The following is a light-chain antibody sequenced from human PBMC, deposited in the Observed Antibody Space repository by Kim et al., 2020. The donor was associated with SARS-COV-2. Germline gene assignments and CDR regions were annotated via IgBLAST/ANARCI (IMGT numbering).Light chain of an antibody. V-gene: IGLV3-19*01. CDR3: NSRDSSGNHWV. Sequence: ALVQTVRIKCQGDSLRSYYASWYQQKPGQAPVLVIYGKNNRPSGIPDRFSGSSSGNTASLTITGAQAEDEADYYCNSRDSSGNHWVFGGGTQLTVL. CDR2: GKN. CDR1: SLRSYY. J-gene: IGLJ3*02.